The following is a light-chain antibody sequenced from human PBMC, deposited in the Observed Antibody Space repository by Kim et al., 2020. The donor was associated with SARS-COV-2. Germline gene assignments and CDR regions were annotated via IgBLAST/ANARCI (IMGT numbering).Light chain of an antibody. V-gene: IGLV1-44*01. CDR1: VANVGRNT. CDR2: DNN. J-gene: IGLJ2*01. Sequence: GQGETMSCSGIVANVGRNTVNWSQELRGPATKLLSFDNNQRPSGVPDRFSGSKSGTSASLAISGLQSEDEADYYCAAWNDNLNGVRFGGGTQLTVL. CDR3: AAWNDNLNGVR.